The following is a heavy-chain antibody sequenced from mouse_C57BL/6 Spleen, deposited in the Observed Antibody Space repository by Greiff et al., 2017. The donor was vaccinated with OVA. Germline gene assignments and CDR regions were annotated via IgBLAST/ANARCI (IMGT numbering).Heavy chain of an antibody. J-gene: IGHJ4*01. CDR1: GYTFTDYN. CDR3: ARCPYGNYGGYAMDY. V-gene: IGHV1-22*01. D-gene: IGHD2-1*01. Sequence: EVQLQQSGPELVKPGASVKMSCKASGYTFTDYNMHWVKQSHGKSLEWIGYINPNNGGTSYNQKFKGKATLTVNKSSSTAYMELRSLTSEDSAVYYCARCPYGNYGGYAMDYWGQGTSVTVSS. CDR2: INPNNGGT.